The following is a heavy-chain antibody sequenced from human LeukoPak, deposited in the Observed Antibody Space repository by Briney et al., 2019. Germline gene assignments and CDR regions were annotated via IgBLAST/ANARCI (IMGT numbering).Heavy chain of an antibody. D-gene: IGHD2-2*01. Sequence: GGSLRLSCAASGFTVSSTYMSWVRQGPGEGLERGSVIYSGGSTYYADSVRGRFTSPRDNSKNTLYLQMNSLRVEDTAVYYCARDWDCSRSSCYDAFDIWGQGTMVTVSS. V-gene: IGHV3-53*01. CDR3: ARDWDCSRSSCYDAFDI. CDR1: GFTVSSTY. CDR2: IYSGGST. J-gene: IGHJ3*02.